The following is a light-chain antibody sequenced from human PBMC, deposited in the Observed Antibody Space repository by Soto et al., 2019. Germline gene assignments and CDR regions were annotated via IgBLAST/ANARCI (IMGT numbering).Light chain of an antibody. J-gene: IGLJ3*02. Sequence: QSALTQPPSASGSPGQSVTISCTGTSSDVGGYNSVAWYQQHPGKAPKLMIYEVTKRPSGVPDRFSGSKSGNTASLTVSGLQAEDEADYYCSSYASSKSLVFGGGTKLTVL. CDR2: EVT. V-gene: IGLV2-8*01. CDR3: SSYASSKSLV. CDR1: SSDVGGYNS.